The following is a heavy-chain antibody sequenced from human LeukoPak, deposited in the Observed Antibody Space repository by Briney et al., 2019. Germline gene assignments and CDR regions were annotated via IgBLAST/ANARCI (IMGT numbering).Heavy chain of an antibody. CDR1: GFTFSSYW. CDR2: IKEDGSEK. Sequence: GGSLRLSCAASGFTFSSYWMTWVRQAPGKGLEWEANIKEDGSEKHYVDSVKGRFTISRDNAKNSLYLQMNSLRAEDTAVYYCARSPYDFWSAYLHYFDYWGQGTLVTVSS. CDR3: ARSPYDFWSAYLHYFDY. D-gene: IGHD3-3*01. J-gene: IGHJ4*02. V-gene: IGHV3-7*01.